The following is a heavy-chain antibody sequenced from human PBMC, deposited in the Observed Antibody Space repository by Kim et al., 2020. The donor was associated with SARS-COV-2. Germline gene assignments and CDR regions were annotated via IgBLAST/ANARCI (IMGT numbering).Heavy chain of an antibody. J-gene: IGHJ4*02. V-gene: IGHV1-8*01. D-gene: IGHD5-12*01. CDR3: ARGRGYSGYDPLFDY. Sequence: QKFQGRVTMTRNTSISTAYMELSSLRSEDTAVYYCARGRGYSGYDPLFDYWGQGTLVTVSS.